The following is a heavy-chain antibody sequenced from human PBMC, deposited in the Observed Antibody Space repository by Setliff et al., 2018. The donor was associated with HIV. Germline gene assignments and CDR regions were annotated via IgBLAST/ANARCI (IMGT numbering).Heavy chain of an antibody. J-gene: IGHJ6*02. D-gene: IGHD3-3*01. CDR1: GGSFNGYS. V-gene: IGHV4-34*01. CDR3: ARIFGDQGYYYGMDV. CDR2: INHSGST. Sequence: PSETLSLTCAVYGGSFNGYSWTWIRQPPGKGLEWIGGINHSGSTNYSPSLKSRVTISVDTSKSQFSLKLSSVIAADTAVYYCARIFGDQGYYYGMDVWGQGTTVTVSS.